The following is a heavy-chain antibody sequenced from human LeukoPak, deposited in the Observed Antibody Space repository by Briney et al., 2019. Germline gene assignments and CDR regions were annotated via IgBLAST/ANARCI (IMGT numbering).Heavy chain of an antibody. D-gene: IGHD5-12*01. Sequence: TSETLSLTCTVSGGSISSSTYYWGWIRQPPGKGLEWIGSIYYSGSTYYKPSLKSRVTISVDTSKNQFSLKLISVTAADTAVYYCEGGYDIPLFDYWGQGTLVTVSS. V-gene: IGHV4-39*07. CDR3: EGGYDIPLFDY. CDR1: GGSISSSTYY. CDR2: IYYSGST. J-gene: IGHJ4*02.